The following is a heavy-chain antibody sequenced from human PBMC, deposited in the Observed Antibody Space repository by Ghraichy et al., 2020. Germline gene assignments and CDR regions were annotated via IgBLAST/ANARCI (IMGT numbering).Heavy chain of an antibody. V-gene: IGHV4-34*01. CDR2: TSHSGIT. CDR3: TRAPRHVTVFEVVVSYGSFDS. J-gene: IGHJ5*01. CDR1: GGGSFMGYY. Sequence: GSLRLSCAVYGGGSFMGYYWSWIRQSPEKGLEWIGETSHSGITKFNPSLSSRVTISVDTSKNQFSLNLRSVTAADTAVYYCTRAPRHVTVFEVVVSYGSFDSWGQGTPVTVSS. D-gene: IGHD6-13*01.